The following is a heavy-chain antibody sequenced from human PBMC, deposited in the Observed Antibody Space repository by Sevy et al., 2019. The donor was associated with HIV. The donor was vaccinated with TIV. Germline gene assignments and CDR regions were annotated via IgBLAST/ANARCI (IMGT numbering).Heavy chain of an antibody. J-gene: IGHJ4*02. CDR3: ARRVGEVFFDY. V-gene: IGHV5-51*01. CDR1: GYSFTSYW. Sequence: GESLKISRKSSGYSFTSYWIGWVRQMPGKGLEWMGIIYPGDSDTRYSTSFQGQVTIAPYKSISTAYVQWSSLKASDTAMYYCARRVGEVFFDYWGQGTLVTVSS. D-gene: IGHD2-8*01. CDR2: IYPGDSDT.